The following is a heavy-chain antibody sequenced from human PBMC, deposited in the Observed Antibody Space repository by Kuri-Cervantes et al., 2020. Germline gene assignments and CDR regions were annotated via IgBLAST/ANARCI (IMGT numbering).Heavy chain of an antibody. J-gene: IGHJ2*01. V-gene: IGHV4-59*08. CDR2: IYSSGST. Sequence: ESLKISCAASGGSISNYYWSWIRQPPGKGLEWIAYIYSSGSTNYNPSLKSRVTTSVDTSKNQFSLKLSSVTAADTAVYYCARPDTILDWYFDLWGRGTLVTVSS. D-gene: IGHD3-3*01. CDR3: ARPDTILDWYFDL. CDR1: GGSISNYY.